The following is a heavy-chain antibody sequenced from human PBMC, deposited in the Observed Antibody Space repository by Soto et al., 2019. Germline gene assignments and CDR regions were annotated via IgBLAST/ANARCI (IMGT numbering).Heavy chain of an antibody. D-gene: IGHD5-12*01. CDR3: TRTKNSGYDF. J-gene: IGHJ4*02. CDR2: ISSSSTYI. Sequence: VGSLSCCCASSGFKLCDYGMSWIRQAPGKGLEWVSYISSSSTYIKYADSVKGRFTISRHNAKNSLYLQMNSLRAEDTALYYCTRTKNSGYDFWGQGTPVPVSS. CDR1: GFKLCDYG. V-gene: IGHV3-11*06.